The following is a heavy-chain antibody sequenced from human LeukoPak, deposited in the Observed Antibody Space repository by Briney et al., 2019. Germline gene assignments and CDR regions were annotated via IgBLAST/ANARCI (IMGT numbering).Heavy chain of an antibody. Sequence: SETLSLTCTVSLGSLSTHSWSWIRQSPGKGLELIGYLSYSGSTNYNPSLRRRVTIWVGPSNNQLSLKLTSVTAADTAVYYCGRSYHEPHFYFYIDVWGKGTTVTVSS. V-gene: IGHV4-59*11. J-gene: IGHJ6*03. CDR1: LGSLSTHS. CDR3: GRSYHEPHFYFYIDV. CDR2: LSYSGST. D-gene: IGHD5-18*01.